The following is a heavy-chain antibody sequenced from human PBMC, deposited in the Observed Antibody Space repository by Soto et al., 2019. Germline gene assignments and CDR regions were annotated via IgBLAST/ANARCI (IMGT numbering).Heavy chain of an antibody. D-gene: IGHD3-10*01. V-gene: IGHV3-48*03. CDR2: ISSSGSTI. CDR1: GFTFSSYE. CDR3: ARVSTRVFEN. J-gene: IGHJ4*02. Sequence: EVQLVESGGGLVQPGGSLRLSCAASGFTFSSYEMNWVRQAPGKGLEWVSYISSSGSTIYYADSVKGRFTISRDNAKNSLYQQMNSLRAEDTAVYYCARVSTRVFENWGQGTLVTVSS.